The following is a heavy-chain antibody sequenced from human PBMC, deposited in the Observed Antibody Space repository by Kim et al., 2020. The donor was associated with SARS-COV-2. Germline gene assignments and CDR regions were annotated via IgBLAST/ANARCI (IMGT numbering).Heavy chain of an antibody. Sequence: GGSLRLSCAASGFTFSSYAMSWVRQAPGKGLEWVSAISGSGGSTYYADSVKGRFTISRDNSKNTLYLQMNSLRAEDTAVYYCAKDRLGWELKPFYFDYWGQGTLVTVSS. CDR1: GFTFSSYA. CDR3: AKDRLGWELKPFYFDY. J-gene: IGHJ4*02. D-gene: IGHD1-26*01. CDR2: ISGSGGST. V-gene: IGHV3-23*01.